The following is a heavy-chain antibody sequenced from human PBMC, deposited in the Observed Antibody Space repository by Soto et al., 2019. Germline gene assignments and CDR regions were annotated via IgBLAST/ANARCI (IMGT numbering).Heavy chain of an antibody. J-gene: IGHJ4*02. V-gene: IGHV3-53*01. CDR2: IYSGGYT. D-gene: IGHD3-10*01. CDR1: GFTVSNNY. Sequence: EVQLVESGGGLIQPGGSLRLSCAVSGFTVSNNYMSWVRQAPGKGLEGVSVIYSGGYTAYGDSVKGRFTISRDNSKNTHFLQRKGLGAADLAVYSWATDPGGGGYWGQGTLVTVSS. CDR3: ATDPGGGGY.